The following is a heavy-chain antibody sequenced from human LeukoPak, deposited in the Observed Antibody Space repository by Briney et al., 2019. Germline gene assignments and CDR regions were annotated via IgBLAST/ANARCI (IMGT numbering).Heavy chain of an antibody. V-gene: IGHV1-69*13. CDR2: IIPIFGTA. D-gene: IGHD1-7*01. Sequence: SVTVSCTASGGTFSSYAISWARQAPGQGLEWMGGIIPIFGTANYAQKFQGRVTITADESTGTAYMELSSLRSEDTAVYYCARDRTGTINWFDPWGQGTLVTVSS. CDR3: ARDRTGTINWFDP. CDR1: GGTFSSYA. J-gene: IGHJ5*02.